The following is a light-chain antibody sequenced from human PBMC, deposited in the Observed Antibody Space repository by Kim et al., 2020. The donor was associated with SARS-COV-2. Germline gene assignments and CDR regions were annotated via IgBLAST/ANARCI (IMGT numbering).Light chain of an antibody. V-gene: IGKV3-15*01. CDR3: LQYNDWRT. CDR1: QSLTTN. J-gene: IGKJ1*01. CDR2: GAS. Sequence: EIVMTQSPATLSVSPGERATLSCRASQSLTTNLAWYLQKPGQAPRLLIYGASTRATGVPARFRGSGSGTEFTLTISSLQSEDFAVYYCLQYNDWRTFGQGTKVDIK.